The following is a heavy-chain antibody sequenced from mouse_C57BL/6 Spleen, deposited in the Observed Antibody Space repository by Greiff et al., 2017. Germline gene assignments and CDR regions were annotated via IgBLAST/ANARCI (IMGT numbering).Heavy chain of an antibody. D-gene: IGHD1-1*01. Sequence: EVKLQESGEGLVKPGGSLKLSCAASGFTFSSYAMSWVRQTPEKRLEWVAYISSGGDYIYYADTVKGRFTISRDNARNHLYLKMSSLKSEDTSMYYCTRDRGIYYFGSSHRYCAMDYWGQGTSVTVSS. CDR3: TRDRGIYYFGSSHRYCAMDY. J-gene: IGHJ4*01. V-gene: IGHV5-9-1*02. CDR2: ISSGGDYI. CDR1: GFTFSSYA.